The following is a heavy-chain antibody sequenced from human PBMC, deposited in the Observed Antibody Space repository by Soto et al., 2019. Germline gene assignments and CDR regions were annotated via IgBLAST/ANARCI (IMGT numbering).Heavy chain of an antibody. Sequence: SETLSLTCAVYGGSFSGYYWSWIRQPPGKGLEWIGEINHSGSTNYNPSLKSRVTISVDTSKNQFSLKLSSVTAADTAVYYCARGRSVGYYYGMDVWGQGTTVTV. CDR3: ARGRSVGYYYGMDV. J-gene: IGHJ6*02. CDR2: INHSGST. V-gene: IGHV4-34*01. CDR1: GGSFSGYY.